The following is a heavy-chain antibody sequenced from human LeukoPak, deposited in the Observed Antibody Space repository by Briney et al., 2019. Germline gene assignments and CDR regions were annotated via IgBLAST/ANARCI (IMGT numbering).Heavy chain of an antibody. CDR3: ARVPRVEDFWSGYYTGSWFDP. CDR1: GGTFSSYA. J-gene: IGHJ5*02. V-gene: IGHV1-69*05. CDR2: IIPIFGTA. D-gene: IGHD3-3*01. Sequence: SVKVSCKASGGTFSSYAISWVRQAPGQGLEWMGGIIPIFGTANYAQKFQGRVTITTDESTSTAYMELSSLRSEDTAVYYCARVPRVEDFWSGYYTGSWFDPWGQGTLVTVSS.